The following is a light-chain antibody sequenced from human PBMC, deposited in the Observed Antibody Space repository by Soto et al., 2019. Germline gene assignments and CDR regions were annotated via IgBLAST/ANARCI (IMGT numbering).Light chain of an antibody. CDR2: SNN. V-gene: IGLV1-44*01. CDR3: AAWDDSRNGVV. Sequence: QSVLTQPPSASGTPGQRVTISCSGSSSNIGSNTVKWYQQLPGTAPKLLIYSNNQRPSVVPGRFSGSKSGTSASLAISGLQSEDEADYYCAAWDDSRNGVVFGGGTKLTVL. CDR1: SSNIGSNT. J-gene: IGLJ2*01.